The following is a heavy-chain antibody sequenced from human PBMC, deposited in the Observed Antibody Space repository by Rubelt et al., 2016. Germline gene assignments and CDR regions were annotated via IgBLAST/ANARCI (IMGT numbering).Heavy chain of an antibody. D-gene: IGHD3-10*01. CDR3: ARLGPGSTSHAFDI. J-gene: IGHJ3*02. CDR1: GGSFSGYY. V-gene: IGHV4-34*01. CDR2: SNVRGST. Sequence: QVQLQQWGAGLLKPSETLSLTCAVYGGSFSGYYWSWIRQPPGKGLEWIGESNVRGSTNYNPSLKSRVTISVDTSKNQFSLNLNSVTAADTAVYYCARLGPGSTSHAFDIWGQGTMVTVSS.